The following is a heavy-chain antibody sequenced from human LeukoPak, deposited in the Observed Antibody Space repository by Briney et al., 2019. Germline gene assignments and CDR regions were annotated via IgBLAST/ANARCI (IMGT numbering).Heavy chain of an antibody. J-gene: IGHJ4*02. CDR2: IYYSGST. Sequence: MASETLSLTCTVSGGSISSSSYYWGWIRQPPGKGLEWIGSIYYSGSTYYNPSLKSRVTISVDTSKNQFSLKLSSVTAADTAVYYCARPDVWSGYSNFDYWGQGTLVTVSS. CDR3: ARPDVWSGYSNFDY. CDR1: GGSISSSSYY. D-gene: IGHD3-3*01. V-gene: IGHV4-39*01.